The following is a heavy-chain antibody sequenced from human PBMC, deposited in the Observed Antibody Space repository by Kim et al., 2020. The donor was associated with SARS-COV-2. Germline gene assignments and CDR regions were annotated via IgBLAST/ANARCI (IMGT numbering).Heavy chain of an antibody. J-gene: IGHJ4*02. CDR3: ARDNYYDSSGYSD. Sequence: GGSLRLSCAASGFTFSSYAMHWVRQAPGKGLEWVAVISYDGSNKYYADSVKGRFTISRDNSKNTLYLQMTSLRAEDTAVYYCARDNYYDSSGYSDWGQGT. V-gene: IGHV3-30-3*01. CDR1: GFTFSSYA. D-gene: IGHD3-22*01. CDR2: ISYDGSNK.